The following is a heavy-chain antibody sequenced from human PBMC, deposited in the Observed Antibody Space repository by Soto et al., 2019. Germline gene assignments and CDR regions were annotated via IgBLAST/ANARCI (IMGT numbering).Heavy chain of an antibody. D-gene: IGHD3-10*01. J-gene: IGHJ4*02. V-gene: IGHV2-70*01. CDR1: GFSLSTSGMC. Sequence: SGPTLVHPTQTLTLTCTFSGFSLSTSGMCVSWIRQPPVKALEWLALIDWDDDKYYSTSLKTRLTISKDTSKNQVVLTMTNMDPVDTATYYCARGVGDLLWKARTYYFDXWGQGTLVTVSX. CDR3: ARGVGDLLWKARTYYFDX. CDR2: IDWDDDK.